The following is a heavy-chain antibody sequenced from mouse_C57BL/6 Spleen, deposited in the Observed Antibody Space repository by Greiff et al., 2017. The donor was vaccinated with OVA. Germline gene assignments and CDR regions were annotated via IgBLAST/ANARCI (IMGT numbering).Heavy chain of an antibody. CDR3: AGNDGYYGAMDY. D-gene: IGHD2-3*01. CDR2: INPGSGGT. J-gene: IGHJ4*01. CDR1: GYAFTNYL. Sequence: QVHVKQSGAELVRPGTSVKVSCKASGYAFTNYLIEWVKQRPGQGLEWIGVINPGSGGTNYNEKFKGKATLTADKSSSTAYMQLSSLTSEDSAVYFCAGNDGYYGAMDYWGQGTSVTVSS. V-gene: IGHV1-54*01.